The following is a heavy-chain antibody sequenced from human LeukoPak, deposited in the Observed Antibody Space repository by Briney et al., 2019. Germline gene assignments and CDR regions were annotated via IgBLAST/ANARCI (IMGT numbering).Heavy chain of an antibody. CDR1: GGSISSGDYY. V-gene: IGHV4-30-4*08. D-gene: IGHD5-24*01. Sequence: PSETLSLTCTVSGGSISSGDYYWSWIRQPPGKGLEWIGYIYYSGSTYYNPSLKSRVTISVDTSKNQFSLKLSSVTAADTAVYYCARAILATISYYFDYWGQGTLVTVSS. J-gene: IGHJ4*02. CDR2: IYYSGST. CDR3: ARAILATISYYFDY.